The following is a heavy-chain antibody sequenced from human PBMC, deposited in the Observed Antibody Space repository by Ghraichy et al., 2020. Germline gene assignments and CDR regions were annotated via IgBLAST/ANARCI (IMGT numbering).Heavy chain of an antibody. CDR2: ISSTSNTI. V-gene: IGHV3-48*02. J-gene: IGHJ4*02. D-gene: IGHD2-21*02. Sequence: LSLTCVASGFTFSAYSMNWVRQAPGKGLEWVSYISSTSNTIYYADSVKGRFTISRDYAKNSLSLQMDSLRDEDTAVYYCARASLPYCAGDTFYWTYWGQGTLVTVSS. CDR1: GFTFSAYS. CDR3: ARASLPYCAGDTFYWTY.